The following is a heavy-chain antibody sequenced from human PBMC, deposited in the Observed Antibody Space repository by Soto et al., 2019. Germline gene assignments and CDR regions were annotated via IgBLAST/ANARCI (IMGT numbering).Heavy chain of an antibody. D-gene: IGHD3-22*01. CDR1: GFTFSSYW. V-gene: IGHV3-74*01. CDR3: ARESRDSSGYPAY. CDR2: INSDGSST. Sequence: GGSLRLSCAASGFTFSSYWMHWVRQAPGKGLVWVSRINSDGSSTSYADSVKGRFTISRDNAKNTLYLQMNSLRAEDTAVYYCARESRDSSGYPAYWGQGTLVTVSS. J-gene: IGHJ4*02.